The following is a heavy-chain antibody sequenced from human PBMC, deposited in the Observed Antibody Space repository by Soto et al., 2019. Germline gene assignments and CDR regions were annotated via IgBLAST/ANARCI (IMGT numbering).Heavy chain of an antibody. CDR3: ARDFPTYDFWSGHSAVHGMDV. V-gene: IGHV1-18*04. CDR2: ISGYNGKT. CDR1: GYTFTSYS. Sequence: ASVKVSCKASGYTFTSYSITWVREAPGQGLEWVGWISGYNGKTDSAQKFQGRVTLTIDTSTTTAYMELRSLRSDDTAVYYCARDFPTYDFWSGHSAVHGMDVWGQGTTLTVSS. D-gene: IGHD3-3*01. J-gene: IGHJ6*02.